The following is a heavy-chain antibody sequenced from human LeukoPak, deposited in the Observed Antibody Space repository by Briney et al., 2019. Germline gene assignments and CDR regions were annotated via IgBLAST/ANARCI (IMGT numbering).Heavy chain of an antibody. Sequence: GGSLRLSCAASGFRFSGFWMSWVRQAPGKGPEWVANINQGTSEKYYVDSVRGRFTISRDNAKNSLSLQMNSLRAEDTAVYYCAREVDRSFGYWGQGNLVIVSS. CDR1: GFRFSGFW. V-gene: IGHV3-7*01. J-gene: IGHJ4*02. D-gene: IGHD2-15*01. CDR2: INQGTSEK. CDR3: AREVDRSFGY.